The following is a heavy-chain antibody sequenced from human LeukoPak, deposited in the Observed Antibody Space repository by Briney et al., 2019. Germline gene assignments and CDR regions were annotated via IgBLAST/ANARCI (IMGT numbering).Heavy chain of an antibody. D-gene: IGHD3-9*01. CDR2: NSPNSGGT. Sequence: ASVKVSCKASGYNFTGYFMHWVRQAPGQGLEWMGWNSPNSGGTNYAQNFQGRVTMTRDTSISTAYMELTRLTSDDTAVYYCTRGRGPDFAWPNYWGQGTLVTVSS. J-gene: IGHJ4*02. V-gene: IGHV1-2*02. CDR1: GYNFTGYF. CDR3: TRGRGPDFAWPNY.